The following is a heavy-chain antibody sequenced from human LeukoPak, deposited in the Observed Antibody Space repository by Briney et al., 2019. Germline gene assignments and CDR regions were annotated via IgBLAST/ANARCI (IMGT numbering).Heavy chain of an antibody. CDR2: IIPIFGTA. CDR1: GGTFSSYA. V-gene: IGHV1-69*05. Sequence: EASVKVSCKASGGTFSSYAISWVRQAPGRGLEWMGGIIPIFGTANYAQKFQGRVTMTTDTSTSTAYMELRSLRSDDTAVYYCARDLPYSSSWESIDYWGQGTLVTVSS. J-gene: IGHJ4*02. CDR3: ARDLPYSSSWESIDY. D-gene: IGHD6-13*01.